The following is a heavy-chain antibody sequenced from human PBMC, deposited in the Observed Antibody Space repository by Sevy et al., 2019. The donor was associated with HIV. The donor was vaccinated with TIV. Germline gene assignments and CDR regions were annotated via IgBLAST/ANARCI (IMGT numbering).Heavy chain of an antibody. D-gene: IGHD3-16*01. CDR2: IKQDGSEK. CDR3: ARDWGSVH. J-gene: IGHJ4*02. Sequence: GGSLRLSCTASGFTFSTYWMTWVRQAPGKGLEWVANIKQDGSEKYYVDSVKGRFTISRDNAKNSLYLQMNSLRAEDTAVYYCARDWGSVHWGQGPLVTVSS. V-gene: IGHV3-7*01. CDR1: GFTFSTYW.